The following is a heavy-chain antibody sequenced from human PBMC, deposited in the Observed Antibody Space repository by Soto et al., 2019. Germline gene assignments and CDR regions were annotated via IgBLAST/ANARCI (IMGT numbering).Heavy chain of an antibody. V-gene: IGHV3-43*01. D-gene: IGHD6-19*01. CDR1: GFTFDDYT. J-gene: IGHJ6*02. CDR2: ISWDGGST. Sequence: EVQLVESGGVVVQPGGSLRLSCEASGFTFDDYTMHWVRQAPGKGLEWVSLISWDGGSTYYADSVKGRFTISRDNSKNSLYLQMNSLRTEDTALYYCAKDISRYSSGSKTPTNYYYYGMDVWGQETTVTVSS. CDR3: AKDISRYSSGSKTPTNYYYYGMDV.